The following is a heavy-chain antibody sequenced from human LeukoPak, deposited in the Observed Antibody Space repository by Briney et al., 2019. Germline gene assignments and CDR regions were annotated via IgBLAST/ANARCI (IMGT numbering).Heavy chain of an antibody. V-gene: IGHV3-30-3*01. CDR2: ISYDGSDK. CDR3: GRHTAMVGFC. D-gene: IGHD5-18*01. CDR1: GFIFTDYA. J-gene: IGHJ4*02. Sequence: TGGSLRLSCAASGFIFTDYAMHWVRQAPGKGLEWVAVISYDGSDKYYADAVKGRFSISRDNSKNTLYLQMNSLRAEDTAVYYCGRHTAMVGFCRGQGTLVTVSS.